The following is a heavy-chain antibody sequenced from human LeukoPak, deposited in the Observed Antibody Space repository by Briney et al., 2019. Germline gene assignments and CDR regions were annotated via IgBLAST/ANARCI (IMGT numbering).Heavy chain of an antibody. CDR2: LYHSGSP. CDR3: ATLTGTTYPYYFDF. Sequence: SETLSLTCTVSGASIRHYYWSWIRQPPGKGLEWIGNLYHSGSPNYNPSLKSRVTISIDTAKDQFSLRLRSVTAADTAVYYCATLTGTTYPYYFDFWGQATLVTVSS. D-gene: IGHD1-20*01. V-gene: IGHV4-59*01. J-gene: IGHJ4*02. CDR1: GASIRHYY.